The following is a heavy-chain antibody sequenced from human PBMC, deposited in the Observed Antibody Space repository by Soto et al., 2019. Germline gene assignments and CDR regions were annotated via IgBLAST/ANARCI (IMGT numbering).Heavy chain of an antibody. CDR1: GYTFTSYG. V-gene: IGHV1-18*01. CDR3: ARDSGYSSGWYVSDHYYGRDV. CDR2: ISAYNGNT. D-gene: IGHD6-19*01. J-gene: IGHJ6*02. Sequence: QVQLVQSGAEVKKPGASVKVSCKASGYTFTSYGISWVRQAPGQGLEWMGWISAYNGNTNYAQKLQGRVTMTTATCTSAVSLELRSSGSDATAVYYCARDSGYSSGWYVSDHYYGRDVWGRGATVTVSS.